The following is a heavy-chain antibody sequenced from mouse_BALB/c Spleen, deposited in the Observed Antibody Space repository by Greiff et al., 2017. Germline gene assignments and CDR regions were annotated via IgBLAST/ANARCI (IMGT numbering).Heavy chain of an antibody. Sequence: EVQLQESGPGLVKPSQSLSLTCTVTGYSITSDYAWNWIRQFPGNKLEWMGYISYSGSTSYNPSLKSRISITRDTSKNQFFLQLNSVTTEDTATYYCARERPTATLAYWGQGTLVTVSA. CDR1: GYSITSDYA. CDR3: ARERPTATLAY. V-gene: IGHV3-2*02. J-gene: IGHJ3*01. CDR2: ISYSGST. D-gene: IGHD1-2*01.